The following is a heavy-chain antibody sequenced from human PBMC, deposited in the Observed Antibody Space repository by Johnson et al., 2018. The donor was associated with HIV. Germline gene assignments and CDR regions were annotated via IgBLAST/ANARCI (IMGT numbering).Heavy chain of an antibody. D-gene: IGHD6-6*01. J-gene: IGHJ3*02. V-gene: IGHV3-66*03. CDR3: ARDGSQLADAFDI. CDR1: EFTVSSNY. Sequence: VQLVESGGALIQPGGSLRLSCAASEFTVSSNYMSWVRQAPGKGLEWVSVIYSGGSTYYADSVKGRFTISRDNSKNTLYLQMNSLRAEDTAVYYCARDGSQLADAFDIWGQGTMVTVSS. CDR2: IYSGGST.